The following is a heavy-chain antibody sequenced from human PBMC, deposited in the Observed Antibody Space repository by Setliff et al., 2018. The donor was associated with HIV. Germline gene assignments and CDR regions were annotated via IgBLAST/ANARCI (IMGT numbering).Heavy chain of an antibody. CDR3: AREEMSMWLPEYFFDF. D-gene: IGHD5-12*01. V-gene: IGHV1-69*06. CDR2: IIPIFGTA. CDR1: GVTFSNYA. Sequence: GASVKVSCKASGVTFSNYAISWVRQAPGQGLEWMGGIIPIFGTANYAQKFQGRVTFTGDTSASTTYMELSSLRSEDTAVYYCAREEMSMWLPEYFFDFWGQGTLVTVSS. J-gene: IGHJ4*02.